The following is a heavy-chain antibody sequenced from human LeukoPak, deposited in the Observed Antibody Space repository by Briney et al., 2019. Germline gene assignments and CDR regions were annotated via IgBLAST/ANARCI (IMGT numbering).Heavy chain of an antibody. Sequence: PGGSLRLSCAASGFTFSSYAMSWVRQAPGKGLEWVSAISGSGGNTNYADSVKGRFTISRDNSKNTLYLQMNSLRAEDTAVYYCAKAEDYDFWSGYYKNWIDPWGQGTLLTVSS. CDR3: AKAEDYDFWSGYYKNWIDP. CDR1: GFTFSSYA. D-gene: IGHD3-3*01. J-gene: IGHJ5*02. CDR2: ISGSGGNT. V-gene: IGHV3-23*01.